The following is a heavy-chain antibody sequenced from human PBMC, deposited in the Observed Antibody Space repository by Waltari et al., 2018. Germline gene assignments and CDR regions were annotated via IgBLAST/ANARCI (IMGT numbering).Heavy chain of an antibody. Sequence: QVQLVQSGAEVKKPGSSVKVSCKASGGTFSSYAISWVGQAPGQGLEWMGGIIPIFGTANYAQKFQGRVTITADESTSTAYMELSSLRSEDTAVYYCATVDTAMVTDYFDYWGQGTLVTVSS. J-gene: IGHJ4*02. CDR2: IIPIFGTA. V-gene: IGHV1-69*01. D-gene: IGHD5-18*01. CDR3: ATVDTAMVTDYFDY. CDR1: GGTFSSYA.